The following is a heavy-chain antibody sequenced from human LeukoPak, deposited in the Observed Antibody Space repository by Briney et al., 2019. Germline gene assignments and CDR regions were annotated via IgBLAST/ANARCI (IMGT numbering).Heavy chain of an antibody. V-gene: IGHV3-9*01. D-gene: IGHD4-17*01. J-gene: IGHJ3*02. CDR1: GFTFDDYA. CDR2: ISWNSGSI. CDR3: ARRSDYGDYGDAFDI. Sequence: GGSLRLSCAASGFTFDDYAMHWVRQAPGKGLEWVSGISWNSGSIGYADSVKGRFTISRDNSKNTLYLQMNSLRAEDTAVYYCARRSDYGDYGDAFDIWGQGTMVTVSS.